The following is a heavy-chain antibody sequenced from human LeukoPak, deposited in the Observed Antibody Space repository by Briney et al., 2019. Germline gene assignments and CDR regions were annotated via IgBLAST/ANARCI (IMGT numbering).Heavy chain of an antibody. Sequence: XCXXSXXSXSSGGYXWSWIRQHPGRGLEWIGYIYYSGSTYYNPSLKSRVTISVNTSKNQFSLKLSSVTAADTAVYYCARGREDRSAFDIWGQGTMVTVSS. J-gene: IGHJ3*02. D-gene: IGHD2-15*01. CDR2: IYYSGST. CDR1: XXSXSSGGYX. V-gene: IGHV4-31*03. CDR3: ARGREDRSAFDI.